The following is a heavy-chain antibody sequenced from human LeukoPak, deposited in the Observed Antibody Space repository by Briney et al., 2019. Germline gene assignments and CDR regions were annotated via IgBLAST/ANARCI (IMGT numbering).Heavy chain of an antibody. J-gene: IGHJ4*02. CDR2: IYHRGTA. Sequence: PSETLSLTCAVYGASYNAYYWSWIRQPPGKGLEWSGDIYHRGTATYNPSLKSRLTISADASKNQFSLKLNSVTDADAAVYYCAVGITILGVAASFDSWGQGNLVIVSS. CDR3: AVGITILGVAASFDS. V-gene: IGHV4-34*01. CDR1: GASYNAYY. D-gene: IGHD3-3*01.